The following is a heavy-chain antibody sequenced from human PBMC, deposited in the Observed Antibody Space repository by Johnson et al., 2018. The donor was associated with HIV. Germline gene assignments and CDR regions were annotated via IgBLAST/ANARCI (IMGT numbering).Heavy chain of an antibody. CDR3: AQHGTLRAFDI. CDR1: GFTFSSYG. Sequence: QVQLVESGGGVVQPGGSLRLSCAASGFTFSSYGMHWVRQAPGKGLEWVAVIASDGSNNSYADPVKGPFTISRDNSKNTLHLQMNSLRPEDTAVYYCAQHGTLRAFDIWGQGTMVTVSS. V-gene: IGHV3-30*19. J-gene: IGHJ3*02. CDR2: IASDGSNN.